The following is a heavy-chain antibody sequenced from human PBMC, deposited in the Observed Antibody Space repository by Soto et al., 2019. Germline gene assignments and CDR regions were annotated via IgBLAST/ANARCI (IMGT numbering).Heavy chain of an antibody. V-gene: IGHV3-30-3*01. D-gene: IGHD6-19*01. Sequence: QVQLEESGGGVVQPGRSLRLSCAASGFTFGYYAVHWIRQPPGKGLEWVAVISYDGRTKYYADSVMGRFTISRDNSKNRLFLQMNSLRAEDTAVYYCSRGEARYSSGSFLDFWGQGTLVSVSS. CDR1: GFTFGYYA. CDR3: SRGEARYSSGSFLDF. J-gene: IGHJ4*02. CDR2: ISYDGRTK.